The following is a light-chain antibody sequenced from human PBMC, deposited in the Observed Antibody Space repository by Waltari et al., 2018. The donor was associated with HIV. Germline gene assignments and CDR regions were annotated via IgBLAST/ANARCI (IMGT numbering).Light chain of an antibody. CDR1: QSISSSY. V-gene: IGKV3-20*01. Sequence: EIVLTQSPGTLSLSPGERATLSCRASQSISSSYLAWYQQKPGQAPRLLMYGASNSATGIPDRFSGSGSGTDFTLTISRLEPEDLAVYYCQQYVSSQTFGQGTKVEIK. CDR2: GAS. CDR3: QQYVSSQT. J-gene: IGKJ1*01.